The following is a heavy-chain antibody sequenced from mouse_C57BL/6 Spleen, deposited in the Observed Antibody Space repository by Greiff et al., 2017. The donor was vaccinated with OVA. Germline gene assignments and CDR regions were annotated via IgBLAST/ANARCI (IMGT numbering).Heavy chain of an antibody. CDR1: GYAFSSSW. J-gene: IGHJ3*01. Sequence: VQLQQSGPELVKPGASVKISCKASGYAFSSSWMNWVKQRPGKGLEWIGRIYPGDGDTNYNGKFKGKATLTADKSSSTAYMQLSSLTSEDSAVYFCAREEETSWFAYWGQGTLVTVSA. CDR3: AREEETSWFAY. CDR2: IYPGDGDT. V-gene: IGHV1-82*01.